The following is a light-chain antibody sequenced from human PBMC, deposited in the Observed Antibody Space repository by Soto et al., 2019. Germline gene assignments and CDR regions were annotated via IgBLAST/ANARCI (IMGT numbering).Light chain of an antibody. CDR3: QSYDSSLVV. J-gene: IGLJ2*01. V-gene: IGLV1-40*01. CDR2: GNS. CDR1: SSNIGAGYD. Sequence: QSALTQPPSVSGAPGQRVTISCTGSSSNIGAGYDVHWYQQLPGTAPKLLIYGNSNRPSGVPDRFSGSKSGTSASLAITGLHAEDEADYYCQSYDSSLVVFGGVTKLTVL.